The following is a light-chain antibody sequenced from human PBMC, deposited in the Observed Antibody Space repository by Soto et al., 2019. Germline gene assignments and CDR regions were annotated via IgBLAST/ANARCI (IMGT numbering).Light chain of an antibody. CDR3: MQALQTPWIT. J-gene: IGKJ5*01. CDR2: LGS. V-gene: IGKV2-28*01. Sequence: DIVMTQSPLSLPVTPGEPASISCRSSQSLLHSNGYNYLDWYLRKPGQSPQLLIYLGSNRAPGVPDRFSGSGSGTDFPLKISRVEAEDVGVYYCMQALQTPWITFGQGTRLEIK. CDR1: QSLLHSNGYNY.